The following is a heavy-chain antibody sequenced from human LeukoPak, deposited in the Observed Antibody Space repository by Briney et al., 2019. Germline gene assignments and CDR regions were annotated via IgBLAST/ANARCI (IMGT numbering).Heavy chain of an antibody. CDR1: GFTFSSYG. D-gene: IGHD4-11*01. V-gene: IGHV3-33*01. Sequence: PGRSLRLSCAASGFTFSSYGMHWVRQAPGKGLEWVAVIWYDGSNKYYADSVKGRFTISRDNSKNTLYLQMNSLGAEDTAVYYCARLAHQTDFDYSNYVDLDYWGQGTLVTVSS. CDR3: ARLAHQTDFDYSNYVDLDY. J-gene: IGHJ4*02. CDR2: IWYDGSNK.